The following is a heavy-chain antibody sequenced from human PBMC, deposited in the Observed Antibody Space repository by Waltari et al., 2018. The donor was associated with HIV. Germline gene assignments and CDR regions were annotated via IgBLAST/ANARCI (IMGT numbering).Heavy chain of an antibody. CDR3: TRSSKLDY. CDR1: GFSFGDFV. D-gene: IGHD4-4*01. J-gene: IGHJ4*02. V-gene: IGHV3-49*03. CDR2: IRSRTYGGAT. Sequence: EVQLVEFGGGLVQPGRSLRLYCTGFGFSFGDFVISWFRQAPGKGLEWVGLIRSRTYGGATEYAVSGKGRFTISRDDLKSVAYLQMNSLKTEDTAVYYCTRSSKLDYWGQGTLVTVSS.